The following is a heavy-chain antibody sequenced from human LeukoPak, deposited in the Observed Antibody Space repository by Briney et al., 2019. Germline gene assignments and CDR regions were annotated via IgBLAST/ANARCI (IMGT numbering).Heavy chain of an antibody. D-gene: IGHD6-13*01. CDR2: IYHTGSA. CDR3: ARQFSGSSQIDH. Sequence: SETLSLTCIVSDGCITSSRHYWAWIRQPPGKGLEWLGNIYHTGSAYYSPSLRSRLTISVDTSKNQFSLQLSSVTASDTAVYYCARQFSGSSQIDHWGQGPLVTVSS. J-gene: IGHJ4*02. CDR1: DGCITSSRHY. V-gene: IGHV4-39*01.